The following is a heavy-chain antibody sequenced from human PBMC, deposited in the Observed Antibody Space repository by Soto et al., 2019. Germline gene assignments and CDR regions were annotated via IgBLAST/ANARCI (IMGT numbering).Heavy chain of an antibody. V-gene: IGHV3-21*01. J-gene: IGHJ6*03. D-gene: IGHD3-3*01. Sequence: EVQLVESGGGLVKPGGSLRLTCQASGFSFSSFTMNWVRQAAGKRLALVSSIRSSSSDLHYADSIKGRFTISRDNAMNSLYLQMNSLGGEDSAVYYCARGDITFFGVVAMGCSMDVWGKGTTVTVCS. CDR2: IRSSSSDL. CDR1: GFSFSSFT. CDR3: ARGDITFFGVVAMGCSMDV.